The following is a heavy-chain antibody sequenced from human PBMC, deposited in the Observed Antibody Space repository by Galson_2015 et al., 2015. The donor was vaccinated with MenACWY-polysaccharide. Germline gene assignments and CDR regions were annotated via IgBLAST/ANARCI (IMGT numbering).Heavy chain of an antibody. D-gene: IGHD1-26*01. Sequence: IRQHPGKGLEWIASIFHSGTTYYNPSLKSRVTISVDTSKNHFSLKLSSVTAADTAVYYCARVEKYSGSFYILYWGQGTLVTVSS. J-gene: IGHJ4*02. CDR2: IFHSGTT. V-gene: IGHV4-38-2*02. CDR3: ARVEKYSGSFYILY.